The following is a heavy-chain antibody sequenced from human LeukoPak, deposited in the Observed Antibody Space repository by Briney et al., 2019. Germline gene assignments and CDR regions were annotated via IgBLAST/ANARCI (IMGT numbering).Heavy chain of an antibody. CDR2: INQSGDT. CDR3: ARGPAGSSPY. D-gene: IGHD3-10*01. Sequence: PSETLSLTCAVHGGSFSGYYWSWIRQPPGKGLEWIGEINQSGDTNYNPSLESRVTVSVDTSKNQFSLKVTSVTARGTAVYYCARGPAGSSPYWGQGTLVTVSS. V-gene: IGHV4-34*01. J-gene: IGHJ4*02. CDR1: GGSFSGYY.